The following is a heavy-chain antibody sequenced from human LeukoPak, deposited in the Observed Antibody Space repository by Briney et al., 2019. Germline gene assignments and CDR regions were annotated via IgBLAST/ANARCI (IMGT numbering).Heavy chain of an antibody. CDR2: IYYSGST. Sequence: SETLSLTCTVSGASVSSGSYYWSWLRQPPGKGLEWIGYIYYSGSTNYNPSPKSRVTTSVDTSKNQLSLKLSSVTAADTAVYYCARETWYSSSWPHGGLNWFDPWGQGTLVTVSS. CDR3: ARETWYSSSWPHGGLNWFDP. CDR1: GASVSSGSYY. D-gene: IGHD6-13*01. V-gene: IGHV4-61*01. J-gene: IGHJ5*02.